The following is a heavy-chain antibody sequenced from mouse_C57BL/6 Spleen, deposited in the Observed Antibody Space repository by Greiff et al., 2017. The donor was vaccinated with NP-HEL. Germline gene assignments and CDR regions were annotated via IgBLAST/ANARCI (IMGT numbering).Heavy chain of an antibody. CDR2: IYPGDGAT. D-gene: IGHD1-1*01. J-gene: IGHJ3*01. V-gene: IGHV1-82*01. CDR1: GYAFSGSW. CDR3: ARSDSGTY. Sequence: QVQLQQSGPELVKPGASVKISCKASGYAFSGSWMNWVKQRPGKGLEWIGRIYPGDGATNYNGKFKGTATLTADKSSSTAYMQLSSLTSEDSAVYFCARSDSGTYWGQGTLVTVSA.